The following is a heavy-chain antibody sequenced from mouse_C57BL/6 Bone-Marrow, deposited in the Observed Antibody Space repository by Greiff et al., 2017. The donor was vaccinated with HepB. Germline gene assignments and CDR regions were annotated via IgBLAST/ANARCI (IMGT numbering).Heavy chain of an antibody. Sequence: QVQLQQPGAELVKPGASVKLSCKASGYTFTSYWMHWVKQRPGQGLEWIGMIHPNSGSTNYNEKFKSKATLTVDKSSSTAYMQLSSLTSEDSAVYYCARWGYYYYVFYYAMDYWGQGTSVTVSS. D-gene: IGHD2-4*01. CDR1: GYTFTSYW. V-gene: IGHV1-64*01. CDR3: ARWGYYYYVFYYAMDY. CDR2: IHPNSGST. J-gene: IGHJ4*01.